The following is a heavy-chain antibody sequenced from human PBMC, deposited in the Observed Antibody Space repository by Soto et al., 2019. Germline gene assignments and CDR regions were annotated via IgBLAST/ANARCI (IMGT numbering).Heavy chain of an antibody. CDR2: IYYSGST. CDR1: GGSISSYY. J-gene: IGHJ5*02. Sequence: PSETLSLTCTVSGGSISSYYWSWIRQPPGKGLEWIGYIYYSGSTNYNPSLKSRVTTSVDTSKNQFSLKLSSVTAADTAVYYCAGGREDFWSGYYPNWFDPWGQGTLVTVSS. CDR3: AGGREDFWSGYYPNWFDP. V-gene: IGHV4-59*08. D-gene: IGHD3-3*01.